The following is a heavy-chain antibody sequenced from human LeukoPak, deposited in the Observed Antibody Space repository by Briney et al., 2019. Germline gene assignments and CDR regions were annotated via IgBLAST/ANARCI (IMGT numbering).Heavy chain of an antibody. J-gene: IGHJ4*02. CDR1: GFTFSSYG. D-gene: IGHD3-22*01. CDR3: AKDLALYYYDSSGPDY. Sequence: GGSLRLSCAASGFTFSSYGMHWVRQAPGKGLEWVAFIWYDGSKQYYADSVKGRFTISRDNSKNTLYLQMNSLRAEDTAVYYCAKDLALYYYDSSGPDYWGRGTLVTVSS. CDR2: IWYDGSKQ. V-gene: IGHV3-30*02.